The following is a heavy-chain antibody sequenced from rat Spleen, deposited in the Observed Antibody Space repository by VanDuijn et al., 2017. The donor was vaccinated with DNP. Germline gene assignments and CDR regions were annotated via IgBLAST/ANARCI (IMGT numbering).Heavy chain of an antibody. Sequence: EVQLVESGGGQVQPGGSLTLSCAASGFTLNKYWMTWVRQAPGKGLEWVASISNTGDNTYYSDSVKGRFSLSRDNAKSTLYLQMDSLRSEDTATYYCTTLGGGVMDAWGQGVTVTVSS. CDR3: TTLGGGVMDA. V-gene: IGHV5-31*01. J-gene: IGHJ2*01. CDR1: GFTLNKYW. CDR2: ISNTGDNT. D-gene: IGHD5-1*01.